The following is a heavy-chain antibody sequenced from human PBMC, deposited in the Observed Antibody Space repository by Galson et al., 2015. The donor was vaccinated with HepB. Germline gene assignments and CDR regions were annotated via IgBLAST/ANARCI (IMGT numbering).Heavy chain of an antibody. J-gene: IGHJ4*02. CDR3: ARGPILDYCSGGSCHNDE. V-gene: IGHV1-18*01. CDR1: GYTFTSYG. D-gene: IGHD2-15*01. CDR2: ISAYNGNT. Sequence: SVKVSCKASGYTFTSYGISWVRQAPGQGLEWMGWISAYNGNTNYAQKLQGRVTMTTDTSTSTAYMELRSLRSDDTAVYYCARGPILDYCSGGSCHNDEWGQGTLVTVSS.